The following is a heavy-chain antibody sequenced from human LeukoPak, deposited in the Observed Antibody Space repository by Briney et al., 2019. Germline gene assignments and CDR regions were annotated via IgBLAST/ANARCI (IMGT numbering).Heavy chain of an antibody. V-gene: IGHV4-34*01. J-gene: IGHJ5*02. D-gene: IGHD2-2*01. CDR1: GGSFSGYY. Sequence: TASETLSLTCAVYGGSFSGYYWSWIRQPPGKGLEWIGEINHSGSTNYNPSLKSRVTISVDTSKNQFSLKLRSVTAADTAVYYCARGLFRGCSSTSCYRRGPGSLGWFDPWGQGTLVTVSS. CDR2: INHSGST. CDR3: ARGLFRGCSSTSCYRRGPGSLGWFDP.